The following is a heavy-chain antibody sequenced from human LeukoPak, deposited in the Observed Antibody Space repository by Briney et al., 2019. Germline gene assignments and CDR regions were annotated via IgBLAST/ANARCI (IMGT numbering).Heavy chain of an antibody. Sequence: GGSLRLSCAASGFTFSSYGIHWVRQAPGKGLEWVAVISYDGSNKDYADSVKGRFTISRDNSKNTLYLQMNGLRVEDTALYYCAKGNIVVVSAAPFDYWGQGTLVTVSS. D-gene: IGHD2-2*01. J-gene: IGHJ4*02. CDR3: AKGNIVVVSAAPFDY. CDR2: ISYDGSNK. V-gene: IGHV3-30*18. CDR1: GFTFSSYG.